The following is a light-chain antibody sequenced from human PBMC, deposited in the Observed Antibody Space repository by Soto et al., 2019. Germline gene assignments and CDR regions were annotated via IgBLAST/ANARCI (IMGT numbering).Light chain of an antibody. V-gene: IGKV1-39*01. CDR1: QSIFSS. Sequence: DIQMTQSPFSMSASVGDRVTITCRAGQSIFSSLNWYQHKPGKAPKLLIYAASTLQSGAPSRFRGSGYGTDFALTISSLTPEDFATYYCQQSYNSPPITFGQGTRLEMK. CDR2: AAS. J-gene: IGKJ5*01. CDR3: QQSYNSPPIT.